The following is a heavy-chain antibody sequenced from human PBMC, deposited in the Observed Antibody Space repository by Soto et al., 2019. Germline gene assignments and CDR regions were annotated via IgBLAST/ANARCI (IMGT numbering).Heavy chain of an antibody. D-gene: IGHD3-16*01. Sequence: PGGSLRLSCAASGFTFDDYAMHWVRHAPGKGPEWVSGISWNSGSIGYADSVKGRFTISRDNAKNSLYLQMNSLRAEDTALYYCAKSWAPIYYYYMDVWGKGTTVTVSS. CDR1: GFTFDDYA. J-gene: IGHJ6*03. CDR2: ISWNSGSI. V-gene: IGHV3-9*01. CDR3: AKSWAPIYYYYMDV.